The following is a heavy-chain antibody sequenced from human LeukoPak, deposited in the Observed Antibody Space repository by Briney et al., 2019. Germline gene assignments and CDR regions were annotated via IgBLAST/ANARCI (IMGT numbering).Heavy chain of an antibody. V-gene: IGHV1-2*02. CDR3: ARDGPIVDQVWFDP. D-gene: IGHD2-15*01. CDR1: GYTFTGYY. CDR2: INPNSGGT. J-gene: IGHJ5*02. Sequence: ASVKVSCKASGYTFTGYYMHWVRQAPGQGLEWMGWINPNSGGTNYAQKFQGRVTMTRDTSISTAYMELSRLRSDDTAVYHCARDGPIVDQVWFDPWGQGTPVTVSS.